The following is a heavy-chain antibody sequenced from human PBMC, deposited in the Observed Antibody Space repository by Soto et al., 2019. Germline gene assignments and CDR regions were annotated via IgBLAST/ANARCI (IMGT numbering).Heavy chain of an antibody. J-gene: IGHJ6*03. CDR2: INHSGST. Sequence: PSETLSLTCTVYGGSFRGYDLSWIRQPPGKGLEWIGEINHSGSTNYNPSLKSRVTISVDTSKNQFSLKLSSVTAADTAVYYCARANLGRRRHYYYYMDVWGKGTTVTVSS. CDR3: ARANLGRRRHYYYYMDV. D-gene: IGHD1-1*01. CDR1: GGSFRGYD. V-gene: IGHV4-34*01.